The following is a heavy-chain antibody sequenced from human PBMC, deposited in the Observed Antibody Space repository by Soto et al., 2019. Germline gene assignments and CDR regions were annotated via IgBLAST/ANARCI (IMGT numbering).Heavy chain of an antibody. Sequence: SETLSLTCTVSGGSISSSSYYWGWIRQPPGKGLEWIGSIYYSGSTYYNPSLKSRVTISVDTSKNQFSLKLSSVTAADTAVYYCARHPMVRGVNSAHFDYWGQGTLVTVSS. CDR3: ARHPMVRGVNSAHFDY. CDR2: IYYSGST. CDR1: GGSISSSSYY. V-gene: IGHV4-39*01. J-gene: IGHJ4*02. D-gene: IGHD3-10*01.